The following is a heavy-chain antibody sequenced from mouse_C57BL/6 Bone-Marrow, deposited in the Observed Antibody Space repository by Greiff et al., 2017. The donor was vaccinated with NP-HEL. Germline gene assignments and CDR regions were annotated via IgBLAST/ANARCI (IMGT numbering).Heavy chain of an antibody. CDR2: IDPSDSYT. CDR3: ASPSLLSIPFAY. J-gene: IGHJ3*01. D-gene: IGHD2-1*01. Sequence: QVQLQQPGAELVRPGTSVKLSCKASGYTFTSYWMHWVKQRPGQGLEWIGVIDPSDSYTNYHQQFKGKATLTVDTSSSTAYMQLSSLTSEDSAVYYCASPSLLSIPFAYWGQGTLVTVSA. CDR1: GYTFTSYW. V-gene: IGHV1-59*01.